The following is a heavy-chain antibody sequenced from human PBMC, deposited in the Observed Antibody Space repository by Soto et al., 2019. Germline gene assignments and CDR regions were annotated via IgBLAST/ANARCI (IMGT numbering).Heavy chain of an antibody. D-gene: IGHD6-13*01. J-gene: IGHJ4*02. CDR1: GGSISSYY. CDR3: ARSARIAAAGTVEFDY. V-gene: IGHV4-59*01. CDR2: IYYSGST. Sequence: SETLSLTCTVSGGSISSYYWSWIRQPPGKGLEWIGYIYYSGSTNYNPSLKSRVTISVDTSKNQFSLKLSSVTAADTAVYYCARSARIAAAGTVEFDYWGQGTLVTVSS.